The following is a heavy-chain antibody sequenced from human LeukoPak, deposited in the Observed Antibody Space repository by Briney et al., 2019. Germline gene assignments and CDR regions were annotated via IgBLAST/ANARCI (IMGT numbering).Heavy chain of an antibody. CDR2: IYYSGST. Sequence: PSETLSLTCTASGGSISSSSYYWGWIRQPPGKGLEWIGSIYYSGSTYYNPSLKSRVTISVDTSKNQFSLKLSSVTAADTAVYYCARLPTLGYCSGGSCSDFDYWGQGTLVTVSS. CDR1: GGSISSSSYY. V-gene: IGHV4-39*01. CDR3: ARLPTLGYCSGGSCSDFDY. D-gene: IGHD2-15*01. J-gene: IGHJ4*02.